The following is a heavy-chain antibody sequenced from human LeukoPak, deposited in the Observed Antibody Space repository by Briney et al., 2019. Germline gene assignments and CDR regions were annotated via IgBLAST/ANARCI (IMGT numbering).Heavy chain of an antibody. CDR3: ARDGGP. CDR2: IGTYSANT. Sequence: GSVRVSCKASGYPFLSYGINWVRQAPGQGLEWLGWIGTYSANTAYAPSFQGRVTMTTDTSTSTVYMELRSLTSDDTAMYYCARDGGPWGQGTLVTVSS. J-gene: IGHJ5*02. V-gene: IGHV1-18*01. CDR1: GYPFLSYG. D-gene: IGHD3-16*01.